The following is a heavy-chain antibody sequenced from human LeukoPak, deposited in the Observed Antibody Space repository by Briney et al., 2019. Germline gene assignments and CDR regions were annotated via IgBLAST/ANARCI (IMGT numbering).Heavy chain of an antibody. J-gene: IGHJ4*02. CDR3: ARADSSGYYPLDY. CDR1: VYTFTGYY. Sequence: ASVKVSCKASVYTFTGYYMHWVRQAPGQGLEWMGWINPNSGGTNYAQKFQGRVTMTRDTSISTAYMELSRLRSDDTAVYYCARADSSGYYPLDYWGQGTPVTVSS. V-gene: IGHV1-2*02. D-gene: IGHD3-22*01. CDR2: INPNSGGT.